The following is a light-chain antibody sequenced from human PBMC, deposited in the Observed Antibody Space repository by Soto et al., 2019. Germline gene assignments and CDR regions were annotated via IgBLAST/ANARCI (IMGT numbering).Light chain of an antibody. CDR1: SGHSSYA. CDR3: QTGGAGSP. V-gene: IGLV4-69*01. J-gene: IGLJ2*01. Sequence: QAVVTQSPSASASLGASVKLTCTLSSGHSSYAIAWHQQQPEKGPRYLMKLNSDGSHSKGDGIPDRFSGSSSGAERYLTISSLQSEDGADYYCQTGGAGSPFGGGTKLTVL. CDR2: LNSDGSH.